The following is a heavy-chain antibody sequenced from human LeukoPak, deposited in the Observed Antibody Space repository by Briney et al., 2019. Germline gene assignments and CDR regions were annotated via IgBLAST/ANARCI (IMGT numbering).Heavy chain of an antibody. Sequence: ASVKVSCKASGYTFTSYAMHWVRQAPGQGLEWMGWINAGNGNTKYSQKFQGRVTITRDTSASTAYMELSSLRSEDTAVYYCASGTTYDSSGFHAFDIWGQGTMVTVSS. CDR1: GYTFTSYA. J-gene: IGHJ3*02. CDR2: INAGNGNT. CDR3: ASGTTYDSSGFHAFDI. D-gene: IGHD3-22*01. V-gene: IGHV1-3*01.